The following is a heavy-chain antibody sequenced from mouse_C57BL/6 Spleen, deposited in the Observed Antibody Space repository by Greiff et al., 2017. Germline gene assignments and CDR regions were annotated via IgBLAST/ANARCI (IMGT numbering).Heavy chain of an antibody. V-gene: IGHV5-17*01. Sequence: EVKLVESGGGLVKPGGSLKLSCAASGFTFSDYGMHWVRQAPEKGLEWVAYISSGSSTIYYADTVKGRFTISRDSAKNTLFLQMTSLRSEDTAMYYCAQTAQATWFAYWGQGTLVTVSA. CDR2: ISSGSSTI. CDR1: GFTFSDYG. D-gene: IGHD3-2*02. CDR3: AQTAQATWFAY. J-gene: IGHJ3*01.